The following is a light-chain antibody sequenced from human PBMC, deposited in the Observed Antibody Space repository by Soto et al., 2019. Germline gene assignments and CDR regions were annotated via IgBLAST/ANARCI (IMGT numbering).Light chain of an antibody. CDR1: PGISSW. J-gene: IGKJ1*01. CDR3: QQANSLPRT. CDR2: AAS. Sequence: DIQMPQSPSSVSASVGDRVTITCRASPGISSWLAWYQQKPGKDPKLLIYAASSLQSGVPSRFSGSGYGTDFTHTISILQPEDFATYYCQQANSLPRTCGQGTKLEIK. V-gene: IGKV1-12*01.